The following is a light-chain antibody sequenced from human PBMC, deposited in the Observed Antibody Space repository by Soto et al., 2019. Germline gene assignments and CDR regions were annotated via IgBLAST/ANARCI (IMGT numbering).Light chain of an antibody. V-gene: IGLV2-14*01. CDR3: SSYRSSNTLL. CDR1: SSDVGDNDY. J-gene: IGLJ2*01. Sequence: QSALTQPASVSGSPGQSITISCTGTSSDVGDNDYVSWYQQYAGKAPKMMIYEVSNRPSGVSNRFSGSKSGNTASLTISGLQAEDEADYYCSSYRSSNTLLFGGGTKLTVL. CDR2: EVS.